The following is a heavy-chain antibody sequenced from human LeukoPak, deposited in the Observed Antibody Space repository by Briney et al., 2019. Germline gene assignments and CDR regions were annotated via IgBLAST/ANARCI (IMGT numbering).Heavy chain of an antibody. J-gene: IGHJ6*02. CDR1: GFTFSSYA. Sequence: GGSLRLSCAASGFTFSSYAMHWVRQAPGKGLEWVAVISYDGSNKYYTDSVKGRFTISRDNSKNTLYLQMNSLRAEDTAVYYCAKGRYGDFYYYGMDVWGQGTTVTVSS. CDR2: ISYDGSNK. CDR3: AKGRYGDFYYYGMDV. V-gene: IGHV3-30*04. D-gene: IGHD4-17*01.